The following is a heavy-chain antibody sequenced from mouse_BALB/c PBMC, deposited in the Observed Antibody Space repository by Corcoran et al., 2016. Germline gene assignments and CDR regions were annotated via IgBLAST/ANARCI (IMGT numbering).Heavy chain of an antibody. J-gene: IGHJ3*01. CDR3: ARGDGYKAGFAY. CDR2: ISYDGSN. CDR1: GYSITSGYY. D-gene: IGHD2-3*01. V-gene: IGHV3-6*02. Sequence: DVQLQESGPGLVKPSQSLSLTCSVTGYSITSGYYWNWIRQVPGNKLEWMGYISYDGSNNYNPSLKNRISITRDTSKNQFFLKLNSVTTEDTATYYCARGDGYKAGFAYWGQGTLVTVSA.